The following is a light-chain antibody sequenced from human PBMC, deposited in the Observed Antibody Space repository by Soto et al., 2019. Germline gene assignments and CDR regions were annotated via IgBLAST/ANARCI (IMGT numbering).Light chain of an antibody. V-gene: IGKV3-20*01. J-gene: IGKJ5*01. CDR1: QSVSSRY. Sequence: EIVLTQSPGTLSLSPGERATLFCGASQSVSSRYLAWYQQKPGQAPRLVIYGAYNMATGIPGRFSGSGSGTDFALSIDRLEPEDFAVYYCQQYGGSPITFGQGTRLEIK. CDR2: GAY. CDR3: QQYGGSPIT.